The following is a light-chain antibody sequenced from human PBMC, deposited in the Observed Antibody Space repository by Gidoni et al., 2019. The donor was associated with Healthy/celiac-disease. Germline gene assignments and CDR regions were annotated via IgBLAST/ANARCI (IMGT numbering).Light chain of an antibody. CDR1: KSVSSY. J-gene: IGKJ5*01. Sequence: IVLTQSPATLSLSPGERATISCRASKSVSSYLACYNQQPGQAARLLLYDAANRGTGITARFSGSGSGTDFILTISSLEPEDVAVDYCQQRSNWPPITFGQGTRLEIK. CDR2: DAA. V-gene: IGKV3-11*01. CDR3: QQRSNWPPIT.